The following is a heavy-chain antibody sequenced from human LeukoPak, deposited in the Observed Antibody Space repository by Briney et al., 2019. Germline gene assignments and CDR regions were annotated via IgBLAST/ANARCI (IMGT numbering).Heavy chain of an antibody. CDR2: MNPNSGNT. Sequence: ASVKVSCKASGYTFTSYDINWVRQATGQGLEWMGWMNPNSGNTGYAQKFQGRVTMTRNTSISTAYMELSSLRSEDTAVYYCARRGSYSSGWFYWGQGTLVTVSS. D-gene: IGHD6-19*01. CDR3: ARRGSYSSGWFY. J-gene: IGHJ4*02. V-gene: IGHV1-8*01. CDR1: GYTFTSYD.